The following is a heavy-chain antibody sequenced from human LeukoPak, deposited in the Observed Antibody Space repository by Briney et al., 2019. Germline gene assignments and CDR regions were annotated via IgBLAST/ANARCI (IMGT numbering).Heavy chain of an antibody. CDR1: GGSISSSNW. V-gene: IGHV4-4*02. CDR2: IYHSGST. CDR3: ARCPDIVVVPAAITGGFDP. Sequence: SGTLSLTCAVSGGSISSSNWWSWVRPPPGKGLEWIGEIYHSGSTNYNPSLKSRVTISVDKSKNQFSLKLSSVTAADTAVYYCARCPDIVVVPAAITGGFDPWGQGTLVTVSS. J-gene: IGHJ5*02. D-gene: IGHD2-2*01.